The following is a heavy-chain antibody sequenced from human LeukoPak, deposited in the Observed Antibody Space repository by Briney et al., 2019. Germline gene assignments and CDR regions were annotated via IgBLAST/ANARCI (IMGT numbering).Heavy chain of an antibody. CDR2: ISDSGGTT. CDR3: AKDARRTSGWYFFEH. J-gene: IGHJ4*02. CDR1: LFPFSGLA. D-gene: IGHD6-19*01. V-gene: IGHV3-23*01. Sequence: GRSLSLSRAASLFPFSGLAMGGVRRAPGRGLEWVSVISDSGGTTYYADSVKGRFTISRDNSRNTLFLQMSSLRVEDTAVYFCAKDARRTSGWYFFEHWGQGTLVTVSS.